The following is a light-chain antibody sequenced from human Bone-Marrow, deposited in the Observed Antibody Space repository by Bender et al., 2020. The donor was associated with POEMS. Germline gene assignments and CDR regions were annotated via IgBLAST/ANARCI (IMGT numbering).Light chain of an antibody. J-gene: IGLJ2*01. CDR1: SSDVGGYNY. V-gene: IGLV2-14*03. CDR3: SSDTSSSTLV. Sequence: QSALTQPASVSGSPGQSITISCTGTSSDVGGYNYVSWYQQHPGKAPKLVIFDVSNRPSGVSNRFSGSKSGNTASLTISGLQPEDDADYYCSSDTSSSTLVFGGGTKLTVL. CDR2: DVS.